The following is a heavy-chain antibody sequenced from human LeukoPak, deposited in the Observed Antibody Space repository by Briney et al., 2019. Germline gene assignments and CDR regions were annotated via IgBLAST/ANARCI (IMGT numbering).Heavy chain of an antibody. J-gene: IGHJ4*02. D-gene: IGHD2/OR15-2a*01. CDR2: IYHSGST. V-gene: IGHV4-38-2*01. CDR1: GYSISSGYY. CDR3: AKQAYYLVDY. Sequence: SETLSLTCAVSGYSISSGYYWGWIRQPPGKGLEWIGSIYHSGSTYYNPSLKSRVTISLDTSKNQVSLKLNSVTAADTAVYYCAKQAYYLVDYWGQGTLVAISS.